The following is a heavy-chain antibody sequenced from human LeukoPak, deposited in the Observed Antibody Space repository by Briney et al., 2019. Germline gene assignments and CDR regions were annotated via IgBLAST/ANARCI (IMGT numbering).Heavy chain of an antibody. D-gene: IGHD3-3*01. V-gene: IGHV1-46*01. CDR3: ASSFYDFWSGWNWFDP. Sequence: ASVKVSCKASGYTFTSYYMHWVRQAPGQGLEWMGIINPSGGSTSYAQKFQGRVTMTRDMSTSTVYMELSSLRSEDTAVYYCASSFYDFWSGWNWFDPWGQGTLVTVSS. J-gene: IGHJ5*02. CDR1: GYTFTSYY. CDR2: INPSGGST.